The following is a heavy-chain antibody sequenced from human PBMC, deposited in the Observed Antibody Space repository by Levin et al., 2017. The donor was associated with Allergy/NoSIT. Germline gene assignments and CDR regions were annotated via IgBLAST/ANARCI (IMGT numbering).Heavy chain of an antibody. Sequence: PGGSLRLSCAASGFTFSSYGIHWVRQAPGKGLEWVAVIWYDGSNKYYADSVKGRFTMSRDNPKNTLYLHMNTLRAEDTAVYYCARAADSSGYYYRGYYYGIDGWGQGTTVTVSS. V-gene: IGHV3-33*01. D-gene: IGHD3-22*01. CDR1: GFTFSSYG. CDR2: IWYDGSNK. J-gene: IGHJ6*02. CDR3: ARAADSSGYYYRGYYYGIDG.